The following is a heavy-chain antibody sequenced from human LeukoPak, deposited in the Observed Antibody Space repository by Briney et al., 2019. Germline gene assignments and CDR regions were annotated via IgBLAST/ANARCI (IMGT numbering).Heavy chain of an antibody. D-gene: IGHD5-24*01. CDR3: AREGVEMATISY. CDR2: SIPIFGTA. J-gene: IGHJ4*02. CDR1: GGTFSSYA. V-gene: IGHV1-69*13. Sequence: SVKVSCKASGGTFSSYAISWVRQAPGQGLEWMGGSIPIFGTANYAQKFQGRVTITADESTSTAYMELSSLRSEDTAVYYCAREGVEMATISYWGQGTLVTVSS.